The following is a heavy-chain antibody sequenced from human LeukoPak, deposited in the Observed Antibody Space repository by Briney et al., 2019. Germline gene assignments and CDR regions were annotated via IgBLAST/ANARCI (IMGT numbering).Heavy chain of an antibody. V-gene: IGHV3-23*01. CDR3: AKDLSEYDSSGYSYLSFDY. J-gene: IGHJ4*02. CDR2: ISGIINNT. Sequence: GGSLRLSCAASGFTFSNYATSWVRQAPGKGLEWVSSISGIINNTNYADSVKGRFTLSIDNSKNTLYLHMNSLRADDTAVYYCAKDLSEYDSSGYSYLSFDYWGQGALVTVFS. CDR1: GFTFSNYA. D-gene: IGHD3-22*01.